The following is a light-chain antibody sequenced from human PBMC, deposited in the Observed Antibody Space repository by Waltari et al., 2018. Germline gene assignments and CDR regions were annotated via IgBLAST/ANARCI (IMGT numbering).Light chain of an antibody. CDR3: QQYDNLAS. CDR1: QAISNH. CDR2: DAT. J-gene: IGKJ4*01. Sequence: DIQMTQSPSSLSASVGDRVPITCQASQAISNHLNWYQHKPGKAPELLIFDATNLETGVPSRFRGSGSGTDFTLTIPSLQPEDVATYYCQQYDNLASFGGGTKVEIK. V-gene: IGKV1-33*01.